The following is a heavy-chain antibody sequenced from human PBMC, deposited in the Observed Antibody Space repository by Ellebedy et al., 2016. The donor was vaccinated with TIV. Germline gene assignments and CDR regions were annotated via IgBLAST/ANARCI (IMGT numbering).Heavy chain of an antibody. J-gene: IGHJ4*02. CDR2: ISGSGGNT. V-gene: IGHV3-23*01. Sequence: GESLKISCAASGFTFSSYAMSWVRQAPGKGLEWVSSISGSGGNTYYADSVKGRFTISRDNSKDTLYLQVNSLRAEDTALYFCARDSEDAGPALDYWGQGTLVTVSS. D-gene: IGHD2-15*01. CDR1: GFTFSSYA. CDR3: ARDSEDAGPALDY.